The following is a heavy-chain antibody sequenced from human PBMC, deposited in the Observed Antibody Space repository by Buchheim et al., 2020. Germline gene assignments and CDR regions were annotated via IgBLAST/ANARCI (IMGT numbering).Heavy chain of an antibody. J-gene: IGHJ6*02. Sequence: QVQLQQWGAGLLKPSETLSLTCAVFGGSFSGYYWSWIRQPPGKGLEWIGEINHSGRTNYNPSLKSRVTMSVDTSKTQFSLRLSSVTAADTAVYYCARGGSNWGSSHNYYGMDVWGQGTT. V-gene: IGHV4-34*02. D-gene: IGHD7-27*01. CDR1: GGSFSGYY. CDR2: INHSGRT. CDR3: ARGGSNWGSSHNYYGMDV.